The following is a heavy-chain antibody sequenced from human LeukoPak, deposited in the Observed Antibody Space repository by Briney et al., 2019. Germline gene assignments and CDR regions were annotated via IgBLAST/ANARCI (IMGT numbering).Heavy chain of an antibody. CDR2: IYTSGST. CDR1: GGSISSGSYY. Sequence: SETLSLTCTVSGGSISSGSYYWSWIRQPAGKGLEWIGRIYTSGSTNYNPSLKSRVTISVDTSKNQFSLKLSSVTAADTAVYYCASSRGNWNDGTLGAFDIWGQGTMVTVSS. J-gene: IGHJ3*02. V-gene: IGHV4-61*02. CDR3: ASSRGNWNDGTLGAFDI. D-gene: IGHD1-1*01.